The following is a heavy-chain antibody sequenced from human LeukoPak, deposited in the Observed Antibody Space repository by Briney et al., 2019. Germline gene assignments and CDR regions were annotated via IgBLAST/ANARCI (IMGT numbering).Heavy chain of an antibody. CDR3: ARDPPYSSGRNNWFDP. D-gene: IGHD6-19*01. CDR2: ISAYNGNT. V-gene: IGHV1-18*01. Sequence: ASVKVSCKASGYTFTSYGISWVRQAPGQGLEWMGWISAYNGNTNYAQKLQGRVTMTTDTSTSTAYMELRSLRSDATAVYYCARDPPYSSGRNNWFDPWGQGTLVTVSS. CDR1: GYTFTSYG. J-gene: IGHJ5*02.